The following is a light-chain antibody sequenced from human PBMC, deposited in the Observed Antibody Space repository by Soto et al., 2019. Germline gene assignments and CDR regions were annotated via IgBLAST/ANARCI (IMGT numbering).Light chain of an antibody. CDR1: QSVSSNY. J-gene: IGKJ2*01. V-gene: IGKV3-20*01. CDR3: QHYGGSVPVT. Sequence: EIVLTQSPGTLSLSPGERATLSCRASQSVSSNYLAWYQQKPGLAPRLLIYGASSMATGIPDRFSGGGSGTDFTITISRLEPEDFAVYYCQHYGGSVPVTFGQGTKLEIK. CDR2: GAS.